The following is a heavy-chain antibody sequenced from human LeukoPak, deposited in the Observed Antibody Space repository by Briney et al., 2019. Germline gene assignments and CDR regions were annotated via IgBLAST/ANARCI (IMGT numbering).Heavy chain of an antibody. CDR3: ARQSIAVAGWGN. D-gene: IGHD6-19*01. CDR2: IYYSGST. V-gene: IGHV4-39*01. CDR1: GGSISSYY. J-gene: IGHJ4*02. Sequence: SETLSLTCTVSGGSISSYYWGWIRQPPGKGLEWIGSIYYSGSTYYNPSLKSRVTISVDTSKNQFSLKLSSVTAADTAVYYCARQSIAVAGWGNWGQGTLVTVSS.